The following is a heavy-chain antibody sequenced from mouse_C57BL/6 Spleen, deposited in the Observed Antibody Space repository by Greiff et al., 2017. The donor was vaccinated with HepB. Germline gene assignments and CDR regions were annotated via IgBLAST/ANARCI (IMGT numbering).Heavy chain of an antibody. CDR3: ARGTDYYAMDY. CDR2: IYPRDGST. Sequence: QVQLQQPGAELVKPGASVKLSCKASGYTFTSYDINWVKQRPGQGLEWIGWIYPRDGSTKYNEKFKGKATLTVDTSSSTAYMELHSLTSEDSAVYFCARGTDYYAMDYWGQGTSVTVSS. D-gene: IGHD3-3*01. J-gene: IGHJ4*01. CDR1: GYTFTSYD. V-gene: IGHV1-85*01.